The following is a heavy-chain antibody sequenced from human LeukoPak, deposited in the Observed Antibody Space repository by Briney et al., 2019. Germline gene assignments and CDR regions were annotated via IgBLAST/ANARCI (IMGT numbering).Heavy chain of an antibody. J-gene: IGHJ6*03. CDR1: GFTFSSYW. V-gene: IGHV3-7*01. Sequence: PGGSLRLSWAASGFTFSSYWMSWVRQAPGKGLEWVANIKQDGSEKYYVDSVKGRFTISRDNAKNSLYLQMNSLRAEDTAVYYCARAKTPSTVTSLRFYYYYMDVWGKGTTVTISS. CDR2: IKQDGSEK. CDR3: ARAKTPSTVTSLRFYYYYMDV. D-gene: IGHD4-17*01.